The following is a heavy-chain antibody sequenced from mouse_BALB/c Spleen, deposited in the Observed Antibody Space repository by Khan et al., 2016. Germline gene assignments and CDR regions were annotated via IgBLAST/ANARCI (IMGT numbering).Heavy chain of an antibody. CDR1: GSSITSGYS. J-gene: IGHJ1*01. Sequence: EVQLLESGPDLVKPSQSLSLTCTVTGSSITSGYSWHWIRQFPGNNLEWLGYIHYSGPTNYNPSLNSRISIPRDTSKTQFFLPLNSVTTEDTATYYCARLRDWYFDVWGAGTTVTVSS. CDR3: ARLRDWYFDV. CDR2: IHYSGPT. D-gene: IGHD1-1*01. V-gene: IGHV3-1*02.